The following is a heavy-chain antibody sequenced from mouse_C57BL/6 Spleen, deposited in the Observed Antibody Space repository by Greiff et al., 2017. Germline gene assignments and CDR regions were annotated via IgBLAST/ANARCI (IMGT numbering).Heavy chain of an antibody. CDR3: ARSAWHYFDY. J-gene: IGHJ2*01. CDR1: GYAFSSSW. Sequence: VQLQQSGPELVKPGASVKISCKASGYAFSSSWMNWVKQRPGKGLEWIGRIYPGDGDTNYNGKFKGKATLTAYTSSSTAYMQLSSLTSEDSAVYFCARSAWHYFDYWGQGTTLTVSS. D-gene: IGHD6-1*01. V-gene: IGHV1-82*01. CDR2: IYPGDGDT.